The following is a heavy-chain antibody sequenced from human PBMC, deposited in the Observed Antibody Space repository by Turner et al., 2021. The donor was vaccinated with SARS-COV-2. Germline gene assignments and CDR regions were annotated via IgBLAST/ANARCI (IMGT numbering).Heavy chain of an antibody. Sequence: QVQLVESGGGVVQPGRSLRLSCAASGFTFSSYGMHWVRQAPGKGLEWVAFIWYDGSNKYYADSVKGRFTISRDNSKNTLYLQMNSLRAEDTAVYYCAREPYNNNWKEYYFDYWGQGTLVTVSS. CDR1: GFTFSSYG. D-gene: IGHD1-1*01. V-gene: IGHV3-33*01. J-gene: IGHJ4*02. CDR2: IWYDGSNK. CDR3: AREPYNNNWKEYYFDY.